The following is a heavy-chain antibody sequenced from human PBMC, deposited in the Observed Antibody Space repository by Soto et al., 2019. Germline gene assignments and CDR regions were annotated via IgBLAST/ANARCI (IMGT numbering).Heavy chain of an antibody. D-gene: IGHD1-20*01. CDR3: ARYKSNYYYGMDV. Sequence: PSETLSLTCTVSGGSISSDYWSWIRQPPGKGLEWIGYIYYGASTHSSPSLKSRVIISLDTSKNQFSLKLSSVTAADTAVYYCARYKSNYYYGMDVWGQGTTVTVSS. J-gene: IGHJ6*02. CDR2: IYYGAST. V-gene: IGHV4-59*08. CDR1: GGSISSDY.